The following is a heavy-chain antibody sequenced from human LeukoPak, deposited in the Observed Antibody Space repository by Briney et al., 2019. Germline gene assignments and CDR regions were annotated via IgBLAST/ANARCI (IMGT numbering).Heavy chain of an antibody. J-gene: IGHJ5*02. CDR2: ISSNGGST. CDR1: GFTFSSYA. D-gene: IGHD3-9*01. CDR3: VKDQGLRYFDWLLS. V-gene: IGHV3-64D*06. Sequence: GGSLRLSCSASGFTFSSYAMHWVRQAPGKGLEYVSAISSNGGSTYYADSVKGRFTISSDNSKNTLYLQMSSLRAEDTAVYYRVKDQGLRYFDWLLSWGQGTLVTDPS.